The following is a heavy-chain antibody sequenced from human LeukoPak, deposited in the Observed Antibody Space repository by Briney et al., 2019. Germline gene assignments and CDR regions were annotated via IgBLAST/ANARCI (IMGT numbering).Heavy chain of an antibody. V-gene: IGHV1-69*05. J-gene: IGHJ6*02. CDR1: GGTFSSYA. Sequence: SVKVSCKASGGTFSSYAISWVRQAPGQGLEWMGGIIPIFGTANYAQKFQGRVTMTRSTSISTAYMELSSLRSEDTAVYYCARLASSSWPLYYYYGMGVWGQGTTVTVSS. CDR2: IIPIFGTA. CDR3: ARLASSSWPLYYYYGMGV. D-gene: IGHD6-13*01.